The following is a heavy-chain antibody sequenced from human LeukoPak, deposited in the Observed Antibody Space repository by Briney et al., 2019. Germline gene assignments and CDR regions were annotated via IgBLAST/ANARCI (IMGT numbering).Heavy chain of an antibody. CDR3: ARDPFKLWFGDPA. Sequence: PGGSLRLSCAASGFTFSSYWMSWVRQAPGKGLEGVANIKQDGSEKYYVGSVKGRFTISRDNAKNSLYLQMNSLRAEDTAVYYCARDPFKLWFGDPARGQGTLVTVSS. D-gene: IGHD3-10*01. CDR2: IKQDGSEK. V-gene: IGHV3-7*01. J-gene: IGHJ4*02. CDR1: GFTFSSYW.